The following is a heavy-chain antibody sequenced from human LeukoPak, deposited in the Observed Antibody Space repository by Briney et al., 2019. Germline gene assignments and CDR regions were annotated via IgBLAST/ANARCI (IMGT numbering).Heavy chain of an antibody. CDR3: ARDLGRDYHFWSGYYTQHYFDY. CDR2: ISAYNGNT. J-gene: IGHJ4*02. D-gene: IGHD3-3*01. Sequence: ASVKVSCKASGYTFTSYGISWVRQAPGQGLEWMGWISAYNGNTNYAQKLQGRVTMTTDTSTSTAYMELRSLRSDDTAVYYCARDLGRDYHFWSGYYTQHYFDYWGQGTLVTVSS. V-gene: IGHV1-18*01. CDR1: GYTFTSYG.